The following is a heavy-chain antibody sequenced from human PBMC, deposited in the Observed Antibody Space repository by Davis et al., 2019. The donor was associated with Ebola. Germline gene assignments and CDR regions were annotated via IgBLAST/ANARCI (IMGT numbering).Heavy chain of an antibody. CDR3: ARVEEGWQWLVDY. Sequence: PGGSLRLSCAASGFTFSSYGMHWVRQAPGKGLEWVAVIWYDGSNKYYADSVKGRFTISRDNSKNTLYLQMNSLRAEDTAVYYCARVEEGWQWLVDYWGQGTLVTVSS. CDR1: GFTFSSYG. V-gene: IGHV3-33*01. J-gene: IGHJ4*02. D-gene: IGHD6-19*01. CDR2: IWYDGSNK.